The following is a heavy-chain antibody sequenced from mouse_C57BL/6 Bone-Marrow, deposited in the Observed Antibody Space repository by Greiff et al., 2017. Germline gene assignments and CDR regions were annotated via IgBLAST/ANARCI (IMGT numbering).Heavy chain of an antibody. J-gene: IGHJ2*01. CDR1: GFNIKDDY. CDR3: SSFDGNYFDF. CDR2: FDPEIGDT. D-gene: IGHD2-3*01. Sequence: EVQLQQSGAELVRPGASVKLSCTASGFNIKDDYIHWVKQRPEQGLEWIGWFDPEIGDTVYASKFQGKATITSDTASNTAYLQLSSLTSEDTAVYDCSSFDGNYFDFWGQGTPLTVAS. V-gene: IGHV14-4*01.